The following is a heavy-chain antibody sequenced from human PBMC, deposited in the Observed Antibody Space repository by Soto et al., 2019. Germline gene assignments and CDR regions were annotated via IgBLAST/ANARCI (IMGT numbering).Heavy chain of an antibody. Sequence: GGSLRLSCAASGFTFSSYGMHWVRQAPGKGLEWVAVISNDESNKNYADSVKGRFTVSRDNSKNTVFLQMNSLRAEDTAVYYCAKGSSGYYYPHLDNWGQGTPVTVSS. CDR3: AKGSSGYYYPHLDN. V-gene: IGHV3-30*18. CDR1: GFTFSSYG. CDR2: ISNDESNK. D-gene: IGHD3-22*01. J-gene: IGHJ4*02.